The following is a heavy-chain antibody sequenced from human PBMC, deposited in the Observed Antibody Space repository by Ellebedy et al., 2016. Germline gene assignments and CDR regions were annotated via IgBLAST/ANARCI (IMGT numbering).Heavy chain of an antibody. CDR1: GYTFTNHD. Sequence: ASVKVSCXASGYTFTNHDITWVRRATGQGLEWMGWMNPNSGDTGYAQKFRGRVTMTRNTSISTAYMELNSLRSEDTAVYYCATVPDQWGQGTLVTVSS. CDR2: MNPNSGDT. CDR3: ATVPDQ. J-gene: IGHJ4*02. V-gene: IGHV1-8*01. D-gene: IGHD6-6*01.